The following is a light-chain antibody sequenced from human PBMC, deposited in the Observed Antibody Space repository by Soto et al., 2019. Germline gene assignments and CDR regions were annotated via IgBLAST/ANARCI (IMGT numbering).Light chain of an antibody. J-gene: IGKJ1*01. V-gene: IGKV3-15*01. CDR2: GAS. Sequence: EIVMTQSPATLSLSPGERATLSCRASQSVGGDLAWYQQNPGQSPRLLVYGASVRASGIPARFSGSGSGTEFSLIISSLQTEDFVVYYCHQYNTWPPTFGQGTNVEV. CDR3: HQYNTWPPT. CDR1: QSVGGD.